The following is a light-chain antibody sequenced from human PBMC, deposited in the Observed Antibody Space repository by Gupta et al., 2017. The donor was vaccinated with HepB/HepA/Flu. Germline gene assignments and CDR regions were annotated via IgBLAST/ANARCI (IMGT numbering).Light chain of an antibody. V-gene: IGKV3-15*01. CDR2: GAS. CDR3: QQDNNPKA. J-gene: IGKJ1*01. CDR1: QSVSSN. Sequence: IVLTQPPPPLSVSPAERATLSCRASQSVSSNFEWYQQTAGKATRLLISGASTRANGIPDRISGSGSGTECTPTSSGRQAEDVAVYCWQQDNNPKAFGQGTKVEIK.